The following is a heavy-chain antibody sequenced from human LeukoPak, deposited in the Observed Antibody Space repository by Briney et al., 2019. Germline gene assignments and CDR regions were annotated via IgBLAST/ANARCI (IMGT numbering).Heavy chain of an antibody. Sequence: GESLKISCKGSGYSFTSYWIGWVRQMPGKGLEWMGIIYPGDSDTRYSPSFQGQVTISADKSISTAYLQWSSLKASDTAMYYCARHLAAPDSSGYFNWFDPWGQGTLVTVSS. V-gene: IGHV5-51*01. D-gene: IGHD3-22*01. J-gene: IGHJ5*02. CDR1: GYSFTSYW. CDR3: ARHLAAPDSSGYFNWFDP. CDR2: IYPGDSDT.